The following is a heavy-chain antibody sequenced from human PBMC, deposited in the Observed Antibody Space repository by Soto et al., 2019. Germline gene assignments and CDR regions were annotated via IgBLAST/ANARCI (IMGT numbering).Heavy chain of an antibody. J-gene: IGHJ4*02. Sequence: SETLSLTCTVSGDSINSYYWSWTRQPPGKGLEWIGYIYYSGSTNYNPSLKSRVTISVDRSKNQFSLKLSSVTAADTAVYYCARAGDSSGPVALGYWGQGTLVTVSS. CDR2: IYYSGST. CDR1: GDSINSYY. D-gene: IGHD6-19*01. V-gene: IGHV4-59*12. CDR3: ARAGDSSGPVALGY.